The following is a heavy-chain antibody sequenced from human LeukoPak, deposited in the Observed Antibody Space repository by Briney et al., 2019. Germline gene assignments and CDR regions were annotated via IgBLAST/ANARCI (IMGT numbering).Heavy chain of an antibody. CDR3: ARPAYCGGNCYYFPDY. Sequence: PGGSLRLSCAASAFTFSIYWMSWVRQAPGKGLEWVANINQGGSEEYYVDSVKGRATISRDNAKNSLYLQMNSLRAEDTAVYYCARPAYCGGNCYYFPDYWGQGTLVTVSS. CDR1: AFTFSIYW. D-gene: IGHD2-21*02. J-gene: IGHJ4*02. CDR2: INQGGSEE. V-gene: IGHV3-7*01.